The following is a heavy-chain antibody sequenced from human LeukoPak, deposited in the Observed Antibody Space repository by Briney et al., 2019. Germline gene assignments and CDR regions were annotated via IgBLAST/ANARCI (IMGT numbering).Heavy chain of an antibody. J-gene: IGHJ3*02. CDR2: IKQDGSEK. CDR3: ARVNPLVAPGALDI. CDR1: GFTFSSYW. D-gene: IGHD5-12*01. V-gene: IGHV3-7*01. Sequence: PGGSLRLSCAASGFTFSSYWMSWVRQAPGKGLEWVANIKQDGSEKYYVDSVKGRFAISRDNAKNSLYLRMNSLGAEDTAVYYCARVNPLVAPGALDIWGQGTMVAVSS.